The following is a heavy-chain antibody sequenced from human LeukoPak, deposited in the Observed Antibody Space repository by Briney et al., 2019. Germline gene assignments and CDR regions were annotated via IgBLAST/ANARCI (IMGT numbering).Heavy chain of an antibody. CDR3: ARQLRLNYYYYYGMDV. CDR1: GFTFSSYS. V-gene: IGHV3-21*01. CDR2: ISSSSSYI. Sequence: AGGSLRLSCAASGFTFSSYSMNWVRQAPGKGLEWVSSISSSSSYIYYADSVKGRFTISRDNAKNSLYLQMNSLRAEDTAVYYCARQLRLNYYYYYGMDVWGQGTTVTVSS. J-gene: IGHJ6*02. D-gene: IGHD5-12*01.